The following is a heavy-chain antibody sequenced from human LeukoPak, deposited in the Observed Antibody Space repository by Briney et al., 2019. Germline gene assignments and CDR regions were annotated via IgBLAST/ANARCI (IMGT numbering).Heavy chain of an antibody. D-gene: IGHD6-19*01. CDR2: INHSGST. Sequence: PSETLSLTCAVYGGSFSGYYWSWIRQPPGKGLEWIGEINHSGSTNYNPSLKSRVTISVDTSKNQFSLKLSSVTAADTAVYYCARDTYSSGWYPHYYYGMDVWGQGTTVTVSS. V-gene: IGHV4-34*01. CDR3: ARDTYSSGWYPHYYYGMDV. J-gene: IGHJ6*02. CDR1: GGSFSGYY.